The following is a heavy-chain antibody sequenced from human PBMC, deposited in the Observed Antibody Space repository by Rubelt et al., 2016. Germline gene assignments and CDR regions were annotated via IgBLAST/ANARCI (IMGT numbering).Heavy chain of an antibody. CDR1: GFTFSSYS. CDR2: ISSSSSYI. J-gene: IGHJ4*02. Sequence: GGGVVQPGRSLRLSCAASGFTFSSYSMNWVRQAPGKGLEWVSSISSSSSYIYYADSVKGRFTISRDNAKNSLYLQMNSLRAEDTAVYYCARDFGYGDGRDYWGQGTLVTVSS. D-gene: IGHD4-17*01. CDR3: ARDFGYGDGRDY. V-gene: IGHV3-21*01.